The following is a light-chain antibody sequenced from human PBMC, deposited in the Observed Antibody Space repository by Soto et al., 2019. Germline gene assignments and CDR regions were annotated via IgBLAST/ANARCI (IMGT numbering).Light chain of an antibody. Sequence: ENVLTQSPGTLSLSPGERATLSCRASQSVSSSYLAWYQQKPGQAPRPLIYGASSRAIRIPDRFSGSGSGTVFTLNISRLEPEDFAVYYCQQYGSKPWTFGQGTKLEI. CDR3: QQYGSKPWT. CDR2: GAS. V-gene: IGKV3-20*01. CDR1: QSVSSSY. J-gene: IGKJ1*01.